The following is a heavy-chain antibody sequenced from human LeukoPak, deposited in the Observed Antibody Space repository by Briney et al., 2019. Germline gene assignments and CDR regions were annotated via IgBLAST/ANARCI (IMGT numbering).Heavy chain of an antibody. D-gene: IGHD6-19*01. CDR2: ISGSGGST. Sequence: GGSLRLSCAASGFTFSSYAMSWVRQAPGKGLEWVSAISGSGGSTYYADSVKGRSTISRDNSKNTLYLQMNSLRAEDTAVYYCAKGRTSSGWTPWGQGTLVTVSS. CDR3: AKGRTSSGWTP. J-gene: IGHJ5*02. V-gene: IGHV3-23*01. CDR1: GFTFSSYA.